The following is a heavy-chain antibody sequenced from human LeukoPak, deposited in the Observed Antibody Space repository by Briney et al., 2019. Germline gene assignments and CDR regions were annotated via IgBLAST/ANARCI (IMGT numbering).Heavy chain of an antibody. J-gene: IGHJ3*02. V-gene: IGHV4-28*06. CDR3: ARSVPFFRGAFDI. Sequence: PSGTLSLTCAVSGYSISSSNWWGWIRQPPGKGLEWIGYIYYSGSTNYNPSLKSRVTMSVDTSKNQFSLKLSSVTALDTAVYYCARSVPFFRGAFDIWGQGTMVTVSS. D-gene: IGHD3-3*02. CDR2: IYYSGST. CDR1: GYSISSSNW.